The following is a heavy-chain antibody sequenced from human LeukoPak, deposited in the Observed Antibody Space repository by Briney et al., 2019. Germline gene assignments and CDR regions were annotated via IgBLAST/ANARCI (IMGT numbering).Heavy chain of an antibody. CDR1: GGSISSYY. CDR2: IYYSGST. D-gene: IGHD5-18*01. V-gene: IGHV4-59*01. Sequence: KPSETLSLTCTVSGGSISSYYWSWIRQPPGKGLEWIGYIYYSGSTNYNPSLKSRVTISVDTSKNQFSLKLSSVTAADTAVYYCARGARGYSYGHFDYWGQGPLVTVSS. J-gene: IGHJ4*02. CDR3: ARGARGYSYGHFDY.